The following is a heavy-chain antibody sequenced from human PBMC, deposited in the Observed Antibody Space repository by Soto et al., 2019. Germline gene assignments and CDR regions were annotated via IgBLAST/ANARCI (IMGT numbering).Heavy chain of an antibody. CDR2: IYDTGISGYTPST. V-gene: IGHV4-59*01. Sequence: SQTISLTSTVAGGSITASYWSWIRRPTGKGLEWIAYIYDTGISGYTPSTSYNPSLKSRVTMSVDTSKSQFSLKLTSVTAADTAVYYCARGEDAFFYYGLDVWGQGITVTVSS. CDR1: GGSITASY. J-gene: IGHJ6*02. CDR3: ARGEDAFFYYGLDV.